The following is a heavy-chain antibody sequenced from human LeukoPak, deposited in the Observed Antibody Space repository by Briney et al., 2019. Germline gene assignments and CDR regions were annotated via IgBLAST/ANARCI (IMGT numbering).Heavy chain of an antibody. V-gene: IGHV5-51*01. Sequence: GESLKISCKGSGYSFTSYWIGWVRQMPGKGLEWMGIIYPGDSDTRYSPSFQGQVTISADKSISTAYLQWSSLKASDTAMYYCARLFHYYDSSGYYLDYWGQGTLVTVSS. D-gene: IGHD3-22*01. CDR3: ARLFHYYDSSGYYLDY. CDR1: GYSFTSYW. J-gene: IGHJ4*02. CDR2: IYPGDSDT.